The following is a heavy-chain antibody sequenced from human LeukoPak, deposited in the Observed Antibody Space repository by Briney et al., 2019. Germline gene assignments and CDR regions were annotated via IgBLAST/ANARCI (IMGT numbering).Heavy chain of an antibody. D-gene: IGHD2-2*01. Sequence: GGSLRLSCAASGFTFSSYSMNWVRQASGKGLERVSYISSSSSTIYYADSVKGRFTISRDNAKNSLYLQMNSLRAEDTAVYYCATAIVVVPAATHDDYWGQGTLVTVSS. J-gene: IGHJ4*02. CDR3: ATAIVVVPAATHDDY. V-gene: IGHV3-48*01. CDR1: GFTFSSYS. CDR2: ISSSSSTI.